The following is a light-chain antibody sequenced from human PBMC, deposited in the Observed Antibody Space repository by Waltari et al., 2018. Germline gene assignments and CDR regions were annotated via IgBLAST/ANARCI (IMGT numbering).Light chain of an antibody. V-gene: IGLV2-14*01. Sequence: SALPPPAPVSWSPGQSTPLPRPGTSSYLGRYNHVSWYQQHPGKAPKFMIYDVSQRPSGVSNRFSGSKSGNTASLTISGLQAEDEADYYCSSYTSNNIWVFGGGTKLTVL. CDR2: DVS. J-gene: IGLJ3*02. CDR3: SSYTSNNIWV. CDR1: SSYLGRYNH.